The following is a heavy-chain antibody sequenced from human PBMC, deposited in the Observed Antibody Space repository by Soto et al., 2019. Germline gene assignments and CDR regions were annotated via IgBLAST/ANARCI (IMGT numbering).Heavy chain of an antibody. D-gene: IGHD4-17*01. CDR3: TRGATDYGDFSPSDF. Sequence: PGGSLRLSCGASGFSFSNYGMNWVRQAPGKGLEWVAVIWYDGSNKYYADSVKGRFTISRDNSKNTLYLQMNSLRGEDTAVYYCTRGATDYGDFSPSDFWGQGTLVTVSS. CDR2: IWYDGSNK. J-gene: IGHJ4*02. CDR1: GFSFSNYG. V-gene: IGHV3-33*01.